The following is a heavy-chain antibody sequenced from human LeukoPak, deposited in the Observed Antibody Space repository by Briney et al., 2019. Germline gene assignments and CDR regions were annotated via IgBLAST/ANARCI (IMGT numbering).Heavy chain of an antibody. CDR1: GYTFTSYY. D-gene: IGHD3-10*01. J-gene: IGHJ5*02. CDR2: INPSGGST. V-gene: IGHV1-46*01. Sequence: ASVKVSCRASGYTFTSYYMHWVRQAPGQGLEWMGIINPSGGSTSYAQKFQGRVTMTRDTSTSTVYMELSSLRSEDTAVYYCATAGFGDLWFDPWGQGTLVTVSS. CDR3: ATAGFGDLWFDP.